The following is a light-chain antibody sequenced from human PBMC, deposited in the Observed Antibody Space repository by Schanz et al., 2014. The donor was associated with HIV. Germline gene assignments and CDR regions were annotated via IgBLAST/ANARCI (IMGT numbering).Light chain of an antibody. J-gene: IGLJ3*02. CDR1: SSSIKTNT. V-gene: IGLV1-44*01. Sequence: QSVLTQAPSASGTPGQRVPISCSASSSSIKTNTVNWFQQLPGTAPKLLIYNTYHRPSGVPDRFSGSQSGTSASLAISGLQSEDESDFFCATWDDSLDGWVFGGGTKLTVL. CDR2: NTY. CDR3: ATWDDSLDGWV.